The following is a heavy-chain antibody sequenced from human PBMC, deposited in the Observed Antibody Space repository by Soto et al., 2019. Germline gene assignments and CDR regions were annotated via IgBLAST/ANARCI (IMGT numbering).Heavy chain of an antibody. CDR2: TYYRSKWYN. CDR3: ASGIHCSGGSCYLGT. D-gene: IGHD2-15*01. Sequence: PXQTLSLTCAISGYSVASNSAAWNWIRQSPSRGLEWLGRTYYRSKWYNDYAVSVKSRITINPDTSKNQFSLQLNSVTPEDTAVYYCASGIHCSGGSCYLGTWGQGTLVTVSS. CDR1: GYSVASNSAA. V-gene: IGHV6-1*01. J-gene: IGHJ5*02.